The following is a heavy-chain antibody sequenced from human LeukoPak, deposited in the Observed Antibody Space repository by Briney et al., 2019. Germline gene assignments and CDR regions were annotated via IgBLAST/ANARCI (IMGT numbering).Heavy chain of an antibody. V-gene: IGHV4-61*02. D-gene: IGHD2-2*01. Sequence: SQTLSLTCAVSGGSISSGGYYWSWIRQPAGKGLEWIGRIYTSGSTNYNPSLKSRVTISVDTSKNQFSLKLSSVTAADTAVYYCARALFDSPDIVVVPAAIGAFDIWGQGTMVTVSS. CDR2: IYTSGST. CDR1: GGSISSGGYY. J-gene: IGHJ3*02. CDR3: ARALFDSPDIVVVPAAIGAFDI.